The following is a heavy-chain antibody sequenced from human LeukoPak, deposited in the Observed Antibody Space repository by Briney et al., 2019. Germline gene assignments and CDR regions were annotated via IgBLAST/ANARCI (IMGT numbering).Heavy chain of an antibody. Sequence: PGGSLRLSCAASGFTFSSYAMSWVRQAPGKGLEWVSAISGSGGSTYYADSVKGRFTISRDNSKNTLYLQMNSLRAEDTAVYYCAKAHLGYSSSWYDPYDYWGQGTLVTVSS. J-gene: IGHJ4*02. CDR3: AKAHLGYSSSWYDPYDY. CDR1: GFTFSSYA. CDR2: ISGSGGST. V-gene: IGHV3-23*01. D-gene: IGHD6-13*01.